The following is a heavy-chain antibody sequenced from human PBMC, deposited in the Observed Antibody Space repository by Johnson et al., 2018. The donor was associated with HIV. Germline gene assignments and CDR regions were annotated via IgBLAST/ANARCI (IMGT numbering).Heavy chain of an antibody. Sequence: VQLVESGGGVVQPGRSLRLSCAASGFNVSTNNMNWVRQAPGKGLVWVSYISSSGDNMYNADSVKGRFTIPRDNYKNTRYLQMNRRRAGDTAVYYCARDRSKGSAFDIWGQATMVAVSS. CDR1: GFNVSTNN. J-gene: IGHJ3*02. D-gene: IGHD3-10*01. V-gene: IGHV3-48*01. CDR2: ISSSGDNM. CDR3: ARDRSKGSAFDI.